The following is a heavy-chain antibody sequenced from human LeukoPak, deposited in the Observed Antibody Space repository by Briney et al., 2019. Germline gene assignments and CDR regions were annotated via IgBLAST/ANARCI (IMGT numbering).Heavy chain of an antibody. V-gene: IGHV3-21*01. D-gene: IGHD6-13*01. Sequence: GGSLRLSCAASGFTFSTYSMNWVRQAPGKGLEWVSSISSSSSYIYYADSVKGRFIISRDNAKNSLYLQMNSLRAEDAAVYYCARDKVRAASDVWGKGTTVTVSS. CDR1: GFTFSTYS. CDR3: ARDKVRAASDV. J-gene: IGHJ6*04. CDR2: ISSSSSYI.